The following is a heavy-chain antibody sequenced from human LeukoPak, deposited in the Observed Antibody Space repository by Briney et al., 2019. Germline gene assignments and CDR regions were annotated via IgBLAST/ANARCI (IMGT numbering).Heavy chain of an antibody. J-gene: IGHJ4*02. V-gene: IGHV3-30*18. CDR3: AKDVAPYCSGGNCYNDY. D-gene: IGHD2-15*01. CDR2: ISYDGSNK. Sequence: GRSLRLSCAASGFTFSTYGMHWVRQAPGKGLEWVAVISYDGSNKYYADSVKGRFTISRDNSKNTLYLQMNSLRAEDTAVYHCAKDVAPYCSGGNCYNDYWGQGTLVTVSS. CDR1: GFTFSTYG.